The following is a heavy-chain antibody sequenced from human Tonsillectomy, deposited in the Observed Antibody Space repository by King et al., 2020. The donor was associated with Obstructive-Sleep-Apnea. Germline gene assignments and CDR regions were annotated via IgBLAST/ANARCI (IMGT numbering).Heavy chain of an antibody. V-gene: IGHV3-53*04. Sequence: VQLVESGGGLVQPGGSLRLSCAASGFSVRSDYMTWVRQAPGKGLEWVSLIYSADSTYYADSVKGRFTISRHSSNNTLYLQMNSLRVEDTAVYYCARGGWSDDFWSGYHGFDIWGQGAMVTVSS. D-gene: IGHD3-3*01. J-gene: IGHJ3*02. CDR3: ARGGWSDDFWSGYHGFDI. CDR2: IYSADST. CDR1: GFSVRSDY.